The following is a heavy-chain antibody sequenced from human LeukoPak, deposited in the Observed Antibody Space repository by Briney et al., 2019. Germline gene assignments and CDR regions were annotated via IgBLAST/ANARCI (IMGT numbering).Heavy chain of an antibody. Sequence: ASVKVSCKASGGTFSSYAISWVRQAPGQGLEWKGIINPSGGSTSYAQKFQGRVTMTRDTSTSTVYMELSSLRSEDTAVYYCARSGGHNYELDYWGQGTLVSVSS. CDR1: GGTFSSYA. J-gene: IGHJ4*02. V-gene: IGHV1-46*01. CDR2: INPSGGST. D-gene: IGHD5-24*01. CDR3: ARSGGHNYELDY.